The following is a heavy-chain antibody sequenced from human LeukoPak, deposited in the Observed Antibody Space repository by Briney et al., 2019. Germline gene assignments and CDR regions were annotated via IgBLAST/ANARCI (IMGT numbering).Heavy chain of an antibody. V-gene: IGHV1-69*04. D-gene: IGHD4-17*01. CDR2: IIPILGIA. CDR1: GGTFSSYA. J-gene: IGHJ4*02. Sequence: SVKVSCKASGGTFSSYAISWVRQAPGQGLEWMGRIIPILGIANYAQKFQGRVTTTADKSTSTAYMELSSLRSEDTAVYYCARDHGDSTSEGFDYWGQGTLVTVSS. CDR3: ARDHGDSTSEGFDY.